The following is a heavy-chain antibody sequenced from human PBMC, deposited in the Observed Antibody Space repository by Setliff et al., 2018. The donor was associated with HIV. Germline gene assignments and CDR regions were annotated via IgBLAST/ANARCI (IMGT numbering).Heavy chain of an antibody. D-gene: IGHD3-22*01. CDR2: INPIFGIP. CDR1: GYTFTSYY. CDR3: AIVTELDYYGGSGPTHLLFDS. J-gene: IGHJ4*02. V-gene: IGHV1-46*01. Sequence: ASVKVSCKASGYTFTSYYMHWVRQAPGQGLEWMGIINPIFGIPSYAQRFQDRVTITADESTNTAYMELSSLRSEDTAVYYCAIVTELDYYGGSGPTHLLFDSWGQGTLVTVSS.